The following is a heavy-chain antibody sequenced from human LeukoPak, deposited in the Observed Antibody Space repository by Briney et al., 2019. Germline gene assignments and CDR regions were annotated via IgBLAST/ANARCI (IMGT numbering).Heavy chain of an antibody. V-gene: IGHV3-21*01. D-gene: IGHD3-10*01. CDR1: GFTFSSYS. CDR2: ISSSSSYI. CDR3: ARVSGSRNYYFGAFDI. J-gene: IGHJ3*02. Sequence: GGSLRLSCAASGFTFSSYSMNWVRQAPGKGLEWVSSISSSSSYIYYADLVKGRFTISRDNAKNTLYLQMNSLRAEDTAMYYCARVSGSRNYYFGAFDIWGQGTMVTVSS.